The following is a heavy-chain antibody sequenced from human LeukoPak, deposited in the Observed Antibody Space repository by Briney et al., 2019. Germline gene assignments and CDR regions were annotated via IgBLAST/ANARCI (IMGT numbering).Heavy chain of an antibody. CDR3: AKDGQRDIVATMRYFDY. J-gene: IGHJ4*02. D-gene: IGHD5-12*01. V-gene: IGHV3-43D*03. Sequence: GGSLRLSCTASGFTFDDFAMHWVRQAPGKGLEWVSLISWDGHFIYYADSVKGRFIISRDNGKNSLCLQMNSLRPEDTTLYYCAKDGQRDIVATMRYFDYWGQGTLVTVSS. CDR2: ISWDGHFI. CDR1: GFTFDDFA.